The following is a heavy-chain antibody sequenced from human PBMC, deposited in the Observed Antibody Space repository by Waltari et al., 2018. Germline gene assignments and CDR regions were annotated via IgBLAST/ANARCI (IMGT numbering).Heavy chain of an antibody. CDR3: ARGFDYYDSSGYYLNYYYYYGMDV. V-gene: IGHV4-34*01. J-gene: IGHJ6*02. D-gene: IGHD3-22*01. Sequence: QVQLQQWGAGLLKPSETLSLTCAVYGGSFSGYYWSWIRQPPGKGLEWIGEINHSGSTNSHPPLKSRGTISVDTSKNQFSLKLSSVTAADTAVYYCARGFDYYDSSGYYLNYYYYYGMDVWGQGTTVTVSS. CDR2: INHSGST. CDR1: GGSFSGYY.